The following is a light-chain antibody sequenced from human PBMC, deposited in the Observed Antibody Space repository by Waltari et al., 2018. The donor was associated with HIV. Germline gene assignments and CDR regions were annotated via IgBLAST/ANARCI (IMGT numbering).Light chain of an antibody. V-gene: IGLV1-47*01. Sequence: QSVLTQPPSASGTPGQRVTISCSGSSSNIGSTYVYWYQQLPGTAPNLLFYGNNRRPYGVPDRFSGSKSGTAASLAISGLRSEDEADYYCATWDDSLNVVFGGGTKLTVL. CDR1: SSNIGSTY. J-gene: IGLJ3*02. CDR3: ATWDDSLNVV. CDR2: GNN.